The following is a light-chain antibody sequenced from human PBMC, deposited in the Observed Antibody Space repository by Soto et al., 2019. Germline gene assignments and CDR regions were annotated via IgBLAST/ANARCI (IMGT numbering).Light chain of an antibody. CDR1: SADVSSSNF. J-gene: IGLJ1*01. V-gene: IGLV2-14*03. Sequence: QSALTQPASVSGSPGQSITISCTGISADVSSSNFVSWYQHRPGKAPRLILYDVSHRPSGVSNRFSGSKAGDTASLTISGLQLEDEAGYYCTSYRRGPLYVFGTGTKLTVL. CDR2: DVS. CDR3: TSYRRGPLYV.